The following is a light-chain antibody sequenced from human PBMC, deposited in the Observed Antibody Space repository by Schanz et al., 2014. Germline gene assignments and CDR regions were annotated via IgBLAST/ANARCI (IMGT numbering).Light chain of an antibody. Sequence: QSALTQPASVSGSPGQSITISCTGTSSDVGGYNYVSWYQQHPGKAPKVLISDVSNRPSGVSNRFSGSKSGNTASLTISGLQAEDEAHYYCCSYTSSSTRVFGGGTKVTVL. J-gene: IGLJ3*02. CDR3: CSYTSSSTRV. CDR2: DVS. V-gene: IGLV2-14*03. CDR1: SSDVGGYNY.